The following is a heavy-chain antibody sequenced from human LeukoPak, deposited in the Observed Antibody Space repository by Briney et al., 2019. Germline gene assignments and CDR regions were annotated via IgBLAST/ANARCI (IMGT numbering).Heavy chain of an antibody. J-gene: IGHJ4*02. CDR1: GFTVSSDF. D-gene: IGHD3-10*01. CDR2: IYRDGSN. CDR3: MTRGG. V-gene: IGHV3-53*01. Sequence: GGSLRLSCAASGFTVSSDFMNWVRQAPGKGLEWVSLIYRDGSNYYADSVKGRFTISRDNSKNTLYLQMDRLRAEDTALYYSMTRGGWGQGTLVIVSS.